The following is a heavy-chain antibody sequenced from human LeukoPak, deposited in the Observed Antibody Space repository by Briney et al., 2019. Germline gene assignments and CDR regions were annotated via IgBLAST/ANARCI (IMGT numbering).Heavy chain of an antibody. V-gene: IGHV4-34*01. Sequence: PETLSLTCAVYGGSFSGYYWSWIRQPPGKGLEWIGEINHSGSTNYNPSLKSRVTISVDTSKNQFSLKLSSVTAADTAVYYCARKGDSSGYYYFDYWGQGTLVTVSS. CDR1: GGSFSGYY. J-gene: IGHJ4*02. CDR3: ARKGDSSGYYYFDY. CDR2: INHSGST. D-gene: IGHD3-22*01.